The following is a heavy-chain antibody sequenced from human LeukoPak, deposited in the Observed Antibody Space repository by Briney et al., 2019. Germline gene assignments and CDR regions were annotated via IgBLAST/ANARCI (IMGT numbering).Heavy chain of an antibody. CDR2: ISSSSSYI. CDR3: AKADGIQLWFLDAFDI. V-gene: IGHV3-21*04. Sequence: GGSLRLSCAASGFTFSSYSMNWVRQAPGKGLEWVSSISSSSSYIYYADSVKGRFTISRDNSKNTLYLQMNSLRAEDTAVYYCAKADGIQLWFLDAFDIWGQGTMVTVSS. CDR1: GFTFSSYS. D-gene: IGHD5-18*01. J-gene: IGHJ3*02.